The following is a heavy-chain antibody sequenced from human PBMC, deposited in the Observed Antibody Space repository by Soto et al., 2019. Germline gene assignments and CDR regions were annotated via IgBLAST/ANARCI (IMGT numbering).Heavy chain of an antibody. D-gene: IGHD3-3*01. V-gene: IGHV4-39*01. J-gene: IGHJ4*02. CDR1: GGSISSSSYY. Sequence: SETLSLTCTVSGGSISSSSYYWGWIRQPPGKGLEWIGSIYYSGSTYYNPSLKSRVTISVDTSKNQFSLKLSSVTAAGTAVYYCATNYDFWSGYPSDYWGQGTLVTVSS. CDR3: ATNYDFWSGYPSDY. CDR2: IYYSGST.